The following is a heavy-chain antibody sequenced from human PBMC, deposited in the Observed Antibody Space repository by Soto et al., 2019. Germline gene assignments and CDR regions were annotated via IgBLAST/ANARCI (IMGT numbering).Heavy chain of an antibody. CDR2: IYYSGST. J-gene: IGHJ1*01. Sequence: QLQLQESGPGLVKPSETLSLTCTVSGGSISSSSYYWGWIRQPPGKGLEWIGSIYYSGSTYYNPSLKSRVTISVDTSKNQFSLKLSSVTAADTAVYYCARATRYCSGGSCYPSAEYFQHCGQGTLVTVSS. D-gene: IGHD2-15*01. CDR1: GGSISSSSYY. CDR3: ARATRYCSGGSCYPSAEYFQH. V-gene: IGHV4-39*01.